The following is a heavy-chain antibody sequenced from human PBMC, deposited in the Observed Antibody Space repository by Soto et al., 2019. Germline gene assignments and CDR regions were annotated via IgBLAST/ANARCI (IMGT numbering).Heavy chain of an antibody. CDR2: ISSSGSTI. J-gene: IGHJ6*02. Sequence: GSLRLSCAASGFTFSDYYMSWIRQAPGKGLEWVSYISSSGSTIYYADSVKGRFTISRDNAKNSLYLQMNSLRAEDTAVYYCARSGAGIIAAAAYYYYYGMDVWGQGTTVTVSS. V-gene: IGHV3-11*01. CDR3: ARSGAGIIAAAAYYYYYGMDV. D-gene: IGHD6-13*01. CDR1: GFTFSDYY.